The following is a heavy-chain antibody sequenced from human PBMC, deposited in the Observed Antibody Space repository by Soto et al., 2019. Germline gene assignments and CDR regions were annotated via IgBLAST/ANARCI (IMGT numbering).Heavy chain of an antibody. J-gene: IGHJ3*02. V-gene: IGHV3-7*01. CDR2: IKEDGTEK. Sequence: PGGSLRLSCAASGFTFSSYWMSWVRQAPGKGLEWLANIKEDGTEKYYVDSLKGRFTISRDNAKNSLYVQMNSLRVEDTAVYYCARGGIGYCSGGTCFHTAFDMWGQGSMVTVSS. CDR1: GFTFSSYW. CDR3: ARGGIGYCSGGTCFHTAFDM. D-gene: IGHD2-15*01.